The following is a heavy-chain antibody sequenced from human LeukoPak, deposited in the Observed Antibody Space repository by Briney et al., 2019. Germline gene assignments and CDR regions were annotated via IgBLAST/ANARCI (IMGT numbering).Heavy chain of an antibody. D-gene: IGHD2-2*01. CDR1: GYTFIDYY. CDR3: ARVKKLMPEFEF. V-gene: IGHV1-2*02. J-gene: IGHJ4*02. Sequence: ASVKVSCKSSGYTFIDYYIHWVRQAPGQGLEWMGWINPNSGAIKYAQKFQGRVSMTRDTSINTAYMDLTNLRSDDTAIFYCARVKKLMPEFEFWGQGILVTVSS. CDR2: INPNSGAI.